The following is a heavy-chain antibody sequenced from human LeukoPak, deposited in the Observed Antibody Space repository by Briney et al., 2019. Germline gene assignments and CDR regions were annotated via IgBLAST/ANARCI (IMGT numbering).Heavy chain of an antibody. CDR3: ARGRQKFFVVPAAIGDY. D-gene: IGHD2-2*02. CDR1: GFTFSSYA. J-gene: IGHJ4*02. V-gene: IGHV3-30-3*01. CDR2: ISYDGSNK. Sequence: PGGSLRLSCAASGFTFSSYAMHWVRQAPGKGLEWVAVISYDGSNKYYADSVKGRFTISRDNSKNTLYLQMNSLRAEDTAVYYCARGRQKFFVVPAAIGDYWGQGTLVTVSS.